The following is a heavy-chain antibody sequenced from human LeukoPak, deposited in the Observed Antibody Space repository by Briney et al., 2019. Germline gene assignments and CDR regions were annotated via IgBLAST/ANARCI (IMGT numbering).Heavy chain of an antibody. CDR1: GYTFTSYY. V-gene: IGHV1-46*01. CDR2: TNPSGGST. D-gene: IGHD3-10*01. Sequence: ASVKVSCKSSGYTFTSYYMYWVRQAPGQGLEWMGITNPSGGSTSYAQKFQGRVTMTRDTSTSTVYMELSSLRSEDTAVYYCARDSGMVRGTVDYWGQGTLVTVSS. CDR3: ARDSGMVRGTVDY. J-gene: IGHJ4*02.